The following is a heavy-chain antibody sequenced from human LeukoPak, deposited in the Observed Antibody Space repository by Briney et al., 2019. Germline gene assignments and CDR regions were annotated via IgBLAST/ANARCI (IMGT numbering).Heavy chain of an antibody. CDR2: MDPNSGAT. CDR1: GYTFTGYY. CDR3: ARQIRRTYGAYEVFDF. Sequence: ASVRVSCKAPGYTFTGYYIHWVRQAPGQGLESMGWMDPNSGATNFAQAFQGRVTLTKDTSRTTVYMDLRNLRSDDTAFYYCARQIRRTYGAYEVFDFWGQGTLVTVSS. J-gene: IGHJ4*02. V-gene: IGHV1-2*02. D-gene: IGHD4-17*01.